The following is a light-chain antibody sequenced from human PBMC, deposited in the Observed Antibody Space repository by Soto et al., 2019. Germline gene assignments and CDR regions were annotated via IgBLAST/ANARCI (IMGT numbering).Light chain of an antibody. CDR3: QQANSFPLT. Sequence: AIRMTQSPSSFSASTGDRVTITCRASQGISSYLAWYQQKPGKAPKLLIYAASNRATGIPARFSGSGSRTDFTLTISSLQPEDFAIYYCQQANSFPLTFGGGTKVDIK. J-gene: IGKJ4*01. V-gene: IGKV1-8*01. CDR2: AAS. CDR1: QGISSY.